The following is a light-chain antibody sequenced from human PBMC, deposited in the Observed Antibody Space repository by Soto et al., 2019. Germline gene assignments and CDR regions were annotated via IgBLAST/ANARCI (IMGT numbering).Light chain of an antibody. CDR1: NIGSKS. CDR3: QVWDSSSDHVV. CDR2: YDS. J-gene: IGLJ2*01. Sequence: SYELTQPPSVSVAPGKTARITCGGNNIGSKSVPLYQQKPGQAPVLVIYYDSDRHSGIPERFSGSNSGTTATLTISRVEAGDEADYYCQVWDSSSDHVVFGGGTKVTVL. V-gene: IGLV3-21*04.